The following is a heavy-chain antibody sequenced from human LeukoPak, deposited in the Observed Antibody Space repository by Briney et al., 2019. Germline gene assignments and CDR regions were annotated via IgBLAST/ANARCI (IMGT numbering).Heavy chain of an antibody. D-gene: IGHD3-10*01. Sequence: GGSLRLSCAASGFTFSSYAMSWVRQAPGKGLEWVSGISTSGGSTYYADSVKGRFTISRDNSKNTMYLQMNRLRADDTAVYYCASWVPDRGFDYWGQGTLVTVSS. J-gene: IGHJ4*02. CDR3: ASWVPDRGFDY. CDR1: GFTFSSYA. V-gene: IGHV3-23*01. CDR2: ISTSGGST.